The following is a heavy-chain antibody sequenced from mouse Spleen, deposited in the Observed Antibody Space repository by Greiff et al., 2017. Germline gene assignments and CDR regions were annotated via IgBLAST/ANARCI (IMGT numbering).Heavy chain of an antibody. Sequence: QVQLQQPGAELVMPGASVKLSCKASGYTFTSYWMHWVKQRPGQGLEWIGEIDPSDSYTNYNQKFKGKATLTVDKSSSTAYMQLSSLTSEDSAVYYCAWVLRPLYAMDYWGQGTSVTVSS. CDR3: AWVLRPLYAMDY. CDR1: GYTFTSYW. D-gene: IGHD1-2*01. CDR2: IDPSDSYT. V-gene: IGHV1-69*01. J-gene: IGHJ4*01.